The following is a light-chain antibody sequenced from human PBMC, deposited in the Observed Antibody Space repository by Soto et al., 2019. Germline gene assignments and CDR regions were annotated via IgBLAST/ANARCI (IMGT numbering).Light chain of an antibody. V-gene: IGKV1-27*01. CDR3: QNYNSAPRT. Sequence: DIHITQSPSSLSASVGYRVTITCRASQGISNYLAWYQQRPGKVPKLLIYAASTLQSGVPSRFSGSGSGTDFTLTISSLQPEDVATYYCQNYNSAPRTFGQGTKVDIK. J-gene: IGKJ1*01. CDR2: AAS. CDR1: QGISNY.